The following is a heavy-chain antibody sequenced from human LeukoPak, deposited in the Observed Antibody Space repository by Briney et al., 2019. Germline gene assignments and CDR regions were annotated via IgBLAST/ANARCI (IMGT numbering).Heavy chain of an antibody. Sequence: TGGSLRLSCAASGFTFSSYSMNWVRQAPGKGLEWVSYISSSSSTIYYADSVKGRFTISRDNAKNSLYLQMNSLRAEDTAVYYCASYGDYRDYWGQGTLVTVSS. V-gene: IGHV3-48*01. J-gene: IGHJ4*02. D-gene: IGHD4-17*01. CDR2: ISSSSSTI. CDR1: GFTFSSYS. CDR3: ASYGDYRDY.